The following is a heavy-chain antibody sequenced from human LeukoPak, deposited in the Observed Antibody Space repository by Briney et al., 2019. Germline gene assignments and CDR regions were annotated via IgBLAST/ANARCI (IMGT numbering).Heavy chain of an antibody. CDR1: GDSINSLDL. Sequence: SETLSLTCTVSGDSINSLDLWSWVRQPPGKGLEWIGEMYLSGTTHSNPSVKSRVTISIDKSKNQFFLNLSSVTAADTAVYYCAGLVGRYSSGLYYYYFDYWGQGALVTVSS. CDR2: MYLSGTT. D-gene: IGHD3-22*01. CDR3: AGLVGRYSSGLYYYYFDY. V-gene: IGHV4-4*02. J-gene: IGHJ4*02.